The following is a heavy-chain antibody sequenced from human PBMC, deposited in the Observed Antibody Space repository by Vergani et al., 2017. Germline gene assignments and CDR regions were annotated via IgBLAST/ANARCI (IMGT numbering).Heavy chain of an antibody. CDR1: GITFWKFG. CDR2: ISWNSGAV. J-gene: IGHJ3*01. D-gene: IGHD5-12*01. Sequence: EVQLLESGGGLAQPGGSLRLSCAASGITFWKFGMHWVRQGPGKGLEWVSGISWNSGAVDYADSVRGRFTISRDNAKNSLFLEMNSLRFEDTAVYFCTKGSVYYHDSAGHGYDPYTGFDLWGQGTLVTVSS. V-gene: IGHV3-9*01. CDR3: TKGSVYYHDSAGHGYDPYTGFDL.